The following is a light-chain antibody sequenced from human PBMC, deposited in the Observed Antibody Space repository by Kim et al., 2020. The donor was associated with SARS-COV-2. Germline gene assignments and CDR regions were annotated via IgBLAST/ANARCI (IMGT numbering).Light chain of an antibody. Sequence: SYELTQPPSVSVSPGQTASITCSGDKLGDKYACWYQQKPGQSPVLVIYQDSKRPSGIPERFSGSNSGNTATLTISGTQPMDEAEYYCQAWDSSVVFG. CDR2: QDS. CDR3: QAWDSSVV. V-gene: IGLV3-1*01. CDR1: KLGDKY. J-gene: IGLJ2*01.